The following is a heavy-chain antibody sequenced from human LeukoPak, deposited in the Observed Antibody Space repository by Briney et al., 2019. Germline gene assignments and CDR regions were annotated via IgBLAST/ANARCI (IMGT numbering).Heavy chain of an antibody. V-gene: IGHV4-38-2*02. J-gene: IGHJ5*02. CDR3: ARGNRAARRTKFDP. D-gene: IGHD6-6*01. CDR1: GYSISSGYY. CDR2: IYDSGST. Sequence: SETLSLTCTVSGYSISSGYYWGWIRQPPGKGLEWIGSIYDSGSTYYNPSLRSRVTISVDTSTNQFSLKLSSVTAADTGVYYWARGNRAARRTKFDPWGQGTLVTVSS.